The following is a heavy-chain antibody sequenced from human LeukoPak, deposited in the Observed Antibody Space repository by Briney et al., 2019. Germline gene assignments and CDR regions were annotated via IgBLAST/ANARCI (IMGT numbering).Heavy chain of an antibody. CDR3: ARVVSATGGSGHVGFDP. D-gene: IGHD3-10*01. V-gene: IGHV4-4*07. J-gene: IGHJ5*02. CDR2: ISTSGSA. Sequence: SETLSLTCTVSGDSISCNYWSWIRQPAGKGLEWIGRISTSGSADYNPSLKSRVTMSVDTSKNQFSLQLNSVTAADAAVYYCARVVSATGGSGHVGFDPWGQGTLVTVSS. CDR1: GDSISCNY.